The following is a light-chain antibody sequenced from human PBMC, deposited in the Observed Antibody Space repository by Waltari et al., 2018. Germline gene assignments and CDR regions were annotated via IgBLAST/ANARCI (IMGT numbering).Light chain of an antibody. CDR2: QVH. CDR3: SSYTATSNGLARV. CDR1: GSDIGASNY. Sequence: QSALTQPASVSGSPGPSITISCTGTGSDIGASNYVSCYHQHPAKAPKPVLFQVHGRPSGVSPRFSGSKSAYTASLTISGLQAEDEADYYCSSYTATSNGLARVFGGGTKLTVL. V-gene: IGLV2-14*01. J-gene: IGLJ2*01.